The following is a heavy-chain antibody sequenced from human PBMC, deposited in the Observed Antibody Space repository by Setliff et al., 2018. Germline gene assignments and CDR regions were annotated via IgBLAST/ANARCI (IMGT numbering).Heavy chain of an antibody. CDR1: GYIFAGYY. CDR3: ARGLAVNRFDP. Sequence: ASVKVSCKASGYIFAGYYMHWVRQTPGQGLEWMGWINPISGGANYAQKFQGRVTLTRDTSISTGCMELNSLRSDDTAVYYCARGLAVNRFDPWGQGTLVTVSS. J-gene: IGHJ5*02. V-gene: IGHV1-2*02. CDR2: INPISGGA. D-gene: IGHD3-16*01.